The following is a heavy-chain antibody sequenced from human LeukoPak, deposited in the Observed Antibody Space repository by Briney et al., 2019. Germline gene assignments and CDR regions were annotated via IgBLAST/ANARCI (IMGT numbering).Heavy chain of an antibody. CDR1: GGSISSYY. D-gene: IGHD2-2*01. CDR3: ARGYEGIYCSSTSCSRTQAFDY. J-gene: IGHJ4*02. V-gene: IGHV4-59*06. CDR2: IYYSGST. Sequence: PSETLSLTCTVSGGSISSYYWSWIRQHPGKGLEWIGYIYYSGSTYYNPSLKSRVTISVDTSKNQFSLKLSSVTAADTAVYYCARGYEGIYCSSTSCSRTQAFDYWGQGTLVTVSS.